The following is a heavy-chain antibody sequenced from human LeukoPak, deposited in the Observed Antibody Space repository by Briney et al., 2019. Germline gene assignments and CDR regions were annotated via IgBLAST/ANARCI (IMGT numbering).Heavy chain of an antibody. J-gene: IGHJ3*02. CDR3: ARGLRLDSSGWYYGAFDI. Sequence: GASVKVSCKASGYTFTGYYMHWVRQAPGQGLEWMGRINPNSGGTNYAQKFQGRVTMTRDTSISTAYMELSRLRSDDTAVYYCARGLRLDSSGWYYGAFDIWGQGTMVTVSS. CDR2: INPNSGGT. V-gene: IGHV1-2*06. D-gene: IGHD6-19*01. CDR1: GYTFTGYY.